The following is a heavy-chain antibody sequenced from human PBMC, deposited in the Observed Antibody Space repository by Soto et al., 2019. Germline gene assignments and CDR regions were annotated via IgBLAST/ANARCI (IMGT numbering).Heavy chain of an antibody. CDR3: HFGGYSSGWGNV. J-gene: IGHJ6*02. CDR1: GYTLTELS. D-gene: IGHD6-19*01. Sequence: ASVKVSCKVSGYTLTELSMHWVRQAPGKGLEWMGGFDPEDGETIYAQKFQGRVTMTEDTSTDTAYMELSSLRSEDAAVYYCHFGGYSSGWGNVWGQGTTVTVSS. V-gene: IGHV1-24*01. CDR2: FDPEDGET.